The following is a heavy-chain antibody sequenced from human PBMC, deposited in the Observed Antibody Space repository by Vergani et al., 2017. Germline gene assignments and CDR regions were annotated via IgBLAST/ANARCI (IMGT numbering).Heavy chain of an antibody. J-gene: IGHJ3*02. CDR1: GGTFSSYA. CDR2: IIPIFGTA. Sequence: QVQLVQSGAEVKKPGSSVKVSCKASGGTFSSYAISWVRQAPGQGLEWMGGIIPIFGTANYAQKFQGRVTITADESTSTAYMGLSSLRSEDTAVYYCAXDRGYCSSTSCSPDAFDIWGQGTMVTVSS. CDR3: AXDRGYCSSTSCSPDAFDI. D-gene: IGHD2-2*01. V-gene: IGHV1-69*01.